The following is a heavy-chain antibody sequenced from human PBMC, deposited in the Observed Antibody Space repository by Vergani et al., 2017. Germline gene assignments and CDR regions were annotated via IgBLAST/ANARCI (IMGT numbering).Heavy chain of an antibody. CDR1: GDSIISRSYY. CDR2: IYNSGNG. Sequence: QMQLQESGPGLVKASETLSFTCTVPGDSIISRSYYWGGIRQPPGKGLQWIGSIYNSGNGDSSSSLKSRVTISADTSKNQFSLRLTSVTAADTAVYYCASGKYYSDSTSHFRGRYFDVWGRGTLVTVPS. J-gene: IGHJ2*01. CDR3: ASGKYYSDSTSHFRGRYFDV. V-gene: IGHV4-39*01. D-gene: IGHD3-16*01.